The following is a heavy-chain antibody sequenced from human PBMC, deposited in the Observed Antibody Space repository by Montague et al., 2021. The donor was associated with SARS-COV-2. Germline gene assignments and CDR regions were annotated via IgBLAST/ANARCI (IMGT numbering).Heavy chain of an antibody. CDR3: ARAESDDSSGFLNDPFDD. Sequence: SETLSLTCTVSGASINSNRYFWGWLRQAPGKGLEWFGSIFSSGSTYSNPSLQTRVSISVYTSGNRLSLKLTSVTATATAMYFCARAESDDSSGFLNDPFDDWGQGTMVTVSS. J-gene: IGHJ3*01. CDR2: IFSSGST. CDR1: GASINSNRYF. D-gene: IGHD5-12*01. V-gene: IGHV4-39*02.